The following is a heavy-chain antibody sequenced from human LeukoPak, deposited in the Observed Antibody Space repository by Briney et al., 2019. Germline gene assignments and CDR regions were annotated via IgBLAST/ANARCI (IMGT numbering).Heavy chain of an antibody. J-gene: IGHJ4*02. CDR3: AKDLLAVPAASTFDY. V-gene: IGHV4-59*01. D-gene: IGHD2-2*01. CDR1: GGSISSYY. Sequence: SETLSLTCTVSGGSISSYYWSWIRQPPGKGLEGIGYIYYSGSTNYNPSLKSRVTISVDTSKNQFSLKLSSVTAADTAVYYCAKDLLAVPAASTFDYWGQGTLVTVSS. CDR2: IYYSGST.